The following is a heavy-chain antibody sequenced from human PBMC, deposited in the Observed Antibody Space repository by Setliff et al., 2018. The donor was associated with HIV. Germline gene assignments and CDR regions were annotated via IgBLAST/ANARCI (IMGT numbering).Heavy chain of an antibody. D-gene: IGHD3-3*01. Sequence: PSETLSLTCAVYGGSFSGYYWSWIRQPPGKGLEWIGEINHSGSTNYNPSLESRVTISVDTSKNQFSLKLSSVTAADTAVYYCARRSDFWSEGDAFDIWGQGTMVTVSS. J-gene: IGHJ3*02. CDR1: GGSFSGYY. V-gene: IGHV4-34*01. CDR3: ARRSDFWSEGDAFDI. CDR2: INHSGST.